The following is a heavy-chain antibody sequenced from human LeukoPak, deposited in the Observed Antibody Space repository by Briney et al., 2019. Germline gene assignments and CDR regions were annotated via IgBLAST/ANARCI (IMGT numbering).Heavy chain of an antibody. CDR1: GFTFSSYE. D-gene: IGHD3-22*01. CDR2: ISRSGRTI. V-gene: IGHV3-48*03. Sequence: GGSLRLSCAASGFTFSSYEMNSVRQAPGKRLEWVSYISRSGRTIYYADSVKGRFTISRDNAKNSLYLQMNSLRAEDTAVYYCARDYYDSSGYYLGVYYYGMDVWGQGTTVTVSS. CDR3: ARDYYDSSGYYLGVYYYGMDV. J-gene: IGHJ6*02.